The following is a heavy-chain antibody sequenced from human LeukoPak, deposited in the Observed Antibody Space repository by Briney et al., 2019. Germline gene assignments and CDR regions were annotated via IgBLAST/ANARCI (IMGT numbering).Heavy chain of an antibody. CDR3: ARRGPPRTMLRGVKSGWFDP. V-gene: IGHV4-61*02. CDR2: IYTSGST. J-gene: IGHJ5*02. Sequence: PSETLSLTCTVSGGSISSGLYYWSWIRQPAGKGLEWIGRIYTSGSTNYNPSLKSRVTISLDTSKNQFSLKLSSVTAADTAVYYCARRGPPRTMLRGVKSGWFDPWGQGTLVTVSS. D-gene: IGHD3-10*01. CDR1: GGSISSGLYY.